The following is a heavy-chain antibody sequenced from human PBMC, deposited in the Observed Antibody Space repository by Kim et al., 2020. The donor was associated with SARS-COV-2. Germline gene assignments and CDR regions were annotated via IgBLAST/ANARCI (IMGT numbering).Heavy chain of an antibody. CDR2: T. D-gene: IGHD1-1*01. V-gene: IGHV4-59*08. CDR3: ARHRYLSAFDI. J-gene: IGHJ3*02. Sequence: TNYNPSLKSRVTISVDTSKNQFSLKLSSVTAADTAVYYCARHRYLSAFDIWGQGTMVTVSS.